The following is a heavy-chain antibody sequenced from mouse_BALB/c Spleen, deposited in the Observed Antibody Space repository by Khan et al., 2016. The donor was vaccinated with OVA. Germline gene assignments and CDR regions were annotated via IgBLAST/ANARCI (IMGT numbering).Heavy chain of an antibody. CDR2: INSDGYYT. Sequence: EVELVESGGDLVKPGGSLRLSCAASGFTFSSYGMSWVRQFPDKRLEWVATINSDGYYTYYPDTVTGRFTIPRNNAENTLYLQMSSLKSEDTAIYYCASHLTGSFAYWGQGTLVTVSA. V-gene: IGHV5-6*01. D-gene: IGHD4-1*01. J-gene: IGHJ3*01. CDR3: ASHLTGSFAY. CDR1: GFTFSSYG.